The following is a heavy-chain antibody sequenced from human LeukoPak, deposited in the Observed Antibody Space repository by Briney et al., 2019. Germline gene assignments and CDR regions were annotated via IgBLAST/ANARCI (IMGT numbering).Heavy chain of an antibody. Sequence: SETLSLTCTVSGGSIGTYYWSWIRQPAGKGLEWIGRIFTTGGANYNPSLKSRVTMSLDTSKNLFPLKLNSVTAADTAVYYCVRGGPSWGLLWGQGALVTVSS. CDR2: IFTTGGA. CDR3: VRGGPSWGLL. V-gene: IGHV4-4*07. CDR1: GGSIGTYY. D-gene: IGHD7-27*01. J-gene: IGHJ4*02.